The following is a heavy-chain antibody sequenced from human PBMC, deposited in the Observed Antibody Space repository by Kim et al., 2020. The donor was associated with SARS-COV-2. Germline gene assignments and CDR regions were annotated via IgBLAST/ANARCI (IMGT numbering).Heavy chain of an antibody. CDR3: ATVGRTDRRGYQNWIDL. V-gene: IGHV3-30*04. Sequence: VGGRVTISRDDSKNTIYLQMNSLRAEDTALYYCATVGRTDRRGYQNWIDLWGQGTMVTVSS. D-gene: IGHD3-22*01. J-gene: IGHJ6*02.